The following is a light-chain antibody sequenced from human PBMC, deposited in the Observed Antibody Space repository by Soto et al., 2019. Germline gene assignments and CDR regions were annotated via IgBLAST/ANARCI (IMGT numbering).Light chain of an antibody. J-gene: IGLJ3*02. CDR2: SNN. V-gene: IGLV1-44*01. CDR3: VAWDDSLNGPL. Sequence: SVLTQPPSASGTPGQRVTISCSGSSSSIGSNAVNWYQQLPGTAPTLLIYSNNQRPSGVPDRFSGSKSGTSASLAVNGLQSEDEADYYCVAWDDSLNGPLFGGGTKLTVL. CDR1: SSSIGSNA.